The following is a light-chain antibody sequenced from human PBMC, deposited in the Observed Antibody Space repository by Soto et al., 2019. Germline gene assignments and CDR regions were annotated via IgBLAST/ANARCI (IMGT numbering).Light chain of an antibody. CDR1: SSDVGGYNY. CDR2: EVS. CDR3: SSYTSSATLGV. V-gene: IGLV2-14*01. J-gene: IGLJ2*01. Sequence: QSALTQPASVSGSPGQSITISCTGTSSDVGGYNYVSWYQQHLGKAPKLMIYEVSNRPSGVSNRFSGSKSGNTASLSISGLHAEDEADYYCSSYTSSATLGVFGGGTKLTVL.